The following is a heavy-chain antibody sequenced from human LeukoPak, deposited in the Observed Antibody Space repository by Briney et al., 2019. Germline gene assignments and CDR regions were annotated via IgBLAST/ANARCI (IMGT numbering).Heavy chain of an antibody. CDR3: AKDWGQRGVGATLGH. D-gene: IGHD1-26*01. CDR1: GFTFSGHA. V-gene: IGHV3-30-3*01. Sequence: GGSLKLSCAASGFTFSGHAMVWVRQAPGKGLEWVSFISYDGSNKVYADSVMGRFTISRDNSKNTVDLQINSLRDEDTAVYYCAKDWGQRGVGATLGHWGQGTLVIVSS. J-gene: IGHJ4*02. CDR2: ISYDGSNK.